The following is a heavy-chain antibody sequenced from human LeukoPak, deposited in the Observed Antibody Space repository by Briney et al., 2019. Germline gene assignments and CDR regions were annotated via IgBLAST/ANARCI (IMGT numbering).Heavy chain of an antibody. CDR3: ARAKPADFDL. CDR1: GFTFSSYW. V-gene: IGHV3-74*01. Sequence: GESLRLSCAASGFTFSSYWMHWVRQAPGKGLVWVSRINSDASSTSYADSVKGRFTISRDNAKNTLYLQMNNLRAEDTAVYHCARAKPADFDLWGRGTLVTVSS. J-gene: IGHJ2*01. CDR2: INSDASST.